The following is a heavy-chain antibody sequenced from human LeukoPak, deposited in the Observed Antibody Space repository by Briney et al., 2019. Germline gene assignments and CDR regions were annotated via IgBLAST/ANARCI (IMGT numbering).Heavy chain of an antibody. D-gene: IGHD2-15*01. CDR3: AKNVVVKRYFDY. V-gene: IGHV3-23*01. CDR1: GFTFSNHA. Sequence: GGSLRLSCAASGFTFSNHAMSWVRQAPGKGLQWVSVISGSGRTTEYGDSVKGRFTISRDNSKNTLSLQTNSLRVEDTAIYYCAKNVVVKRYFDYWGQGTLITVSS. J-gene: IGHJ4*02. CDR2: ISGSGRTT.